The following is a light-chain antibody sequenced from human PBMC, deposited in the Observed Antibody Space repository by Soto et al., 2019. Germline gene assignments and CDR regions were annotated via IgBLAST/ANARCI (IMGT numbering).Light chain of an antibody. CDR2: DVS. J-gene: IGLJ1*01. V-gene: IGLV2-11*01. CDR1: SSDVGAYNF. CDR3: CSYAGTYYV. Sequence: QSALTQPRSVSGSPGQSVTISCTGTSSDVGAYNFVSWYQQLPGKAPKLMIFDVSKRPSGVPDRFSGFNSGNTASLTISGLHSEDEADYYCCSYAGTYYVFGTGTKLTVL.